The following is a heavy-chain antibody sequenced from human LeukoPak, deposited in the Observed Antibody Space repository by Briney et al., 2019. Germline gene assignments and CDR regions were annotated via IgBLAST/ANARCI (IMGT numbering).Heavy chain of an antibody. CDR2: IYGGGGT. D-gene: IGHD5-18*01. V-gene: IGHV3-53*01. Sequence: GGSLRLSCAAYGFTVSSNAMSWVRQAPGKGLEWVSVIYGGGGTFYADSVRGRFTISRDNSKNTLYLQMNSLRAEDTAVYYCAARWGYNAFDIWGHGTMVTVSS. J-gene: IGHJ3*02. CDR1: GFTVSSNA. CDR3: AARWGYNAFDI.